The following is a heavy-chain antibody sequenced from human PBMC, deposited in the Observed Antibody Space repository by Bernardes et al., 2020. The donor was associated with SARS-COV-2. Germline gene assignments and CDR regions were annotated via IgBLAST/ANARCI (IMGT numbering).Heavy chain of an antibody. J-gene: IGHJ4*02. D-gene: IGHD3-3*01. V-gene: IGHV3-64*01. Sequence: GGSLRLSCAASGFPFSTYKMHWVRRTPGKGLESVGGIGFVRGDIFYGSSAKGRFTISRDDSKNTLYLQVDSLRPEDMGVYYCVREDAFGTADYWGRGTLVTVSS. CDR3: VREDAFGTADY. CDR2: IGFVRGDI. CDR1: GFPFSTYK.